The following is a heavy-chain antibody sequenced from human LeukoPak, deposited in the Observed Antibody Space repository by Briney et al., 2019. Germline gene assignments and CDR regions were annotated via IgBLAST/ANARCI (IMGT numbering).Heavy chain of an antibody. CDR3: ATPTYFDILSGG. D-gene: IGHD3-9*01. CDR2: IHHSGST. J-gene: IGHJ4*02. V-gene: IGHV4-4*02. Sequence: SETLSLTCAVSGDSISNNHWWSWVRQSPEKGLGWIGEIHHSGSTTYNPSLKSRVTISVDKSKNQISLKLRSVTAADTAVYYCATPTYFDILSGGWGQGTLVTVSS. CDR1: GDSISNNHW.